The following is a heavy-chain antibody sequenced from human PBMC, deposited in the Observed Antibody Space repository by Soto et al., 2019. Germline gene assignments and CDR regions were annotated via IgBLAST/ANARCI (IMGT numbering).Heavy chain of an antibody. V-gene: IGHV4-34*01. CDR3: ARVPGGDVDTAMVKWFDP. Sequence: ETLSLTCAVYGGSFSGYYWSWIRQPPGKGLEWIGEINHSGSTNYNPSLKSRVTISVDTSKNQFSLKLSSVTAADTAVYYCARVPGGDVDTAMVKWFDPWGQGTLVTVSS. CDR2: INHSGST. D-gene: IGHD5-18*01. J-gene: IGHJ5*02. CDR1: GGSFSGYY.